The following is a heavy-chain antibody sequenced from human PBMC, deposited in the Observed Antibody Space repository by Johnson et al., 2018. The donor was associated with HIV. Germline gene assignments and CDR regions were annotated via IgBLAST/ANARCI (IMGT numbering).Heavy chain of an antibody. CDR3: ASLGGLGGFDM. D-gene: IGHD3/OR15-3a*01. V-gene: IGHV3-7*01. Sequence: MLLVESGGGLVQPGGSLRLSCVASGFSFSNYAIHWVRQAPGKGLEWVANIKQDGSEKYYVDSVKGRFTISRDNSNNTLYLQMNIVTREDTAIYYCASLGGLGGFDMWGQGTVVTVSS. CDR1: GFSFSNYA. J-gene: IGHJ3*02. CDR2: IKQDGSEK.